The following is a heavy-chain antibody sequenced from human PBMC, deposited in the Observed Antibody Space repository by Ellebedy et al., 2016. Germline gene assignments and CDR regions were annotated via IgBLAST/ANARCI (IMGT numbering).Heavy chain of an antibody. CDR3: ARSPPFGLSRGTPDY. CDR2: INRSEDT. J-gene: IGHJ4*02. Sequence: SETLSLTXTVSGGSISSYYWTWIRQPPGMALEWIGEINRSEDTTSNPSLKSRVTMSVDASKNQFSLQLTSVTAADTAVYYCARSPPFGLSRGTPDYWGQGTLVTVSS. CDR1: GGSISSYY. V-gene: IGHV4-34*01. D-gene: IGHD3/OR15-3a*01.